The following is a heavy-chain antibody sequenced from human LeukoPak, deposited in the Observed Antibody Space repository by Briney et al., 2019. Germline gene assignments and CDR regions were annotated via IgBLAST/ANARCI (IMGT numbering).Heavy chain of an antibody. D-gene: IGHD3-10*02. CDR3: AELGITMIGGV. J-gene: IGHJ6*04. Sequence: GGSLRLSCEASGFTFSRYSLTWVRQAPGKGLEWVSYISSSGSTIYYADSVKGRFTISRDNAKNSLYLQMNSLRAEDTAVYYCAELGITMIGGVWGKGTTVTISS. CDR2: ISSSGSTI. V-gene: IGHV3-48*04. CDR1: GFTFSRYS.